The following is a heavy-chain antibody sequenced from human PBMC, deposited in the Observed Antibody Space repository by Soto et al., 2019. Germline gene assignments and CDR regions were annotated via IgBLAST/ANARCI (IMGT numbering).Heavy chain of an antibody. Sequence: GGSLRLSCAASGFTFSSYGIHWVRQAPGKGLEWVAVISYDGSKKNYLDSVKGRFTISRDNSKNTMYLEMNSLRAEDTAVYYCAKDTFYHDSSGYYVFDYWGQGTLVTVSS. V-gene: IGHV3-30*18. CDR3: AKDTFYHDSSGYYVFDY. D-gene: IGHD3-22*01. CDR1: GFTFSSYG. J-gene: IGHJ4*02. CDR2: ISYDGSKK.